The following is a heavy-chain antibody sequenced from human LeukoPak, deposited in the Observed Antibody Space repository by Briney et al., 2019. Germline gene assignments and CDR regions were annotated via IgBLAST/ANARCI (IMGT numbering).Heavy chain of an antibody. Sequence: ASVKVSCKASGYTFTSYGINWVRQATGQGLEWMGWMNPNSGNTGYAQKFQGRVTMTRNTSISTAYMELSSLRSEDTAVYYCARGRGGSPDFDYWGQGTLVTVSS. J-gene: IGHJ4*02. CDR2: MNPNSGNT. CDR1: GYTFTSYG. CDR3: ARGRGGSPDFDY. V-gene: IGHV1-8*01. D-gene: IGHD2-15*01.